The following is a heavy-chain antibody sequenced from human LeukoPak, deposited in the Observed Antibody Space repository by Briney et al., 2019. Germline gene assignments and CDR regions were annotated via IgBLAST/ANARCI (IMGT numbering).Heavy chain of an antibody. CDR1: GFTFSSYG. D-gene: IGHD6-13*01. CDR2: ISYDGSNK. CDR3: ARGKYSSSWYEFYFDY. Sequence: GGSLRLSCAASGFTFSSYGMHWVRQAPGKGLEWVAVISYDGSNKYYADSVKGRFTISRDNSKNTLYLQMNSLRAEDTAVYYCARGKYSSSWYEFYFDYWGQGTLVTVSS. V-gene: IGHV3-30*03. J-gene: IGHJ4*02.